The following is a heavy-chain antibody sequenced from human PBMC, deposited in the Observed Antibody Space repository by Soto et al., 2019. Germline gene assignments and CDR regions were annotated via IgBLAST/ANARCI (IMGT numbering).Heavy chain of an antibody. CDR3: ATRSIVLVPAATLLYGMDV. CDR1: GYXLTELS. D-gene: IGHD2-2*01. CDR2: FDPEDGET. V-gene: IGHV1-24*01. Sequence: ASVKVSCKVSGYXLTELSMHWVRQAPGKGLEWMGGFDPEDGETIYAQKFQGRVTMTEDTSTDTAYMELSSLRSEDTAVYYCATRSIVLVPAATLLYGMDVWGQGTTVTVSS. J-gene: IGHJ6*02.